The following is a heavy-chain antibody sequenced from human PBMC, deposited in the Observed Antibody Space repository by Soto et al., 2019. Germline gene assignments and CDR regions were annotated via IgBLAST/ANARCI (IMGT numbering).Heavy chain of an antibody. V-gene: IGHV4-4*02. CDR1: GGSISSSNW. Sequence: NPSETLSLTCAVSGGSISSSNWWSWVRQPPGKGLEWIGEIYHSGSTNYNPSLKSRVTISVDKSKNQFSLKLSSVTAADTAVYYCARDDPSDYYDSSGYHYYYYYGMDVWGQGTTVTVSS. CDR2: IYHSGST. D-gene: IGHD3-22*01. CDR3: ARDDPSDYYDSSGYHYYYYYGMDV. J-gene: IGHJ6*02.